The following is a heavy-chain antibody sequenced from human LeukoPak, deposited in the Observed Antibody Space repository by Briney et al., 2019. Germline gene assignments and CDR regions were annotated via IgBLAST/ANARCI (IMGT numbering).Heavy chain of an antibody. CDR3: ARDEPLVVVPAAVPIFDY. Sequence: GGSLRLSCAASGFTFSSYWMSWVRQAPGKGLEWVANIKQDGSEKYYVDSVKGRFTISRDNAKNSLYLQMNSLRAEDTAVYYCARDEPLVVVPAAVPIFDYWGPGTLVTVSS. D-gene: IGHD2-2*02. J-gene: IGHJ4*02. CDR2: IKQDGSEK. V-gene: IGHV3-7*01. CDR1: GFTFSSYW.